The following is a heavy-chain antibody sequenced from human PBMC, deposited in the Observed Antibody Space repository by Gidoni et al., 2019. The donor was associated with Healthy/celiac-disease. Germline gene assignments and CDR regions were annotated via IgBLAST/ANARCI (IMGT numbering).Heavy chain of an antibody. J-gene: IGHJ4*02. Sequence: EVQLLESGGGLVQPGGSLRLSCAASGFTFSSYAMSWVRQAPGKGLEWVSAISGSGGSTYYADSVKGRFTISRDNSKNTLYLQMNSLRAEDTAVYYCANQAAYYDFWSGNPYFDYWGQGTLVTVSS. V-gene: IGHV3-23*01. D-gene: IGHD3-3*01. CDR1: GFTFSSYA. CDR2: ISGSGGST. CDR3: ANQAAYYDFWSGNPYFDY.